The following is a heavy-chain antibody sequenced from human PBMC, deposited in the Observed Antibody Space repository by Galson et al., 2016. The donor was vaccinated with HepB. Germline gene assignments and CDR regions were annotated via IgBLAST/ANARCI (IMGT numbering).Heavy chain of an antibody. CDR1: GGSMMSYY. CDR3: ARGDGYNFR. Sequence: SETLSLTCTVSGGSMMSYYWSWIRQPPGKGLEWIGYIYYSGSTNYNPSLKSRVTISVDTSKNQFSLKLSSVTAADPAVYYCARGDGYNFRWGQGTLVTVSS. V-gene: IGHV4-59*01. J-gene: IGHJ4*02. D-gene: IGHD5-24*01. CDR2: IYYSGST.